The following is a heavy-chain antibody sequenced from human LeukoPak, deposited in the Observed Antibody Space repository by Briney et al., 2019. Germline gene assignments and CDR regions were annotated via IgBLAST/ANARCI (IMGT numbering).Heavy chain of an antibody. CDR1: GGTFSSYA. CDR2: IIPIFGTA. CDR3: AGLSCSSTSCLLDP. J-gene: IGHJ5*02. Sequence: ASVKVSCKASGGTFSSYAISWVRQAPGQGLEWMGGIIPIFGTANYAQKFQGRVTITTDESTSTAYMELSSLRSEDTAVYYCAGLSCSSTSCLLDPWGQGTLVTVSS. V-gene: IGHV1-69*05. D-gene: IGHD2-2*01.